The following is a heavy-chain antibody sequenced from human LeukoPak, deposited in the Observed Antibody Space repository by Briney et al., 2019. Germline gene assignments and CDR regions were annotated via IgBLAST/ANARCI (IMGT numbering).Heavy chain of an antibody. D-gene: IGHD3-10*01. CDR1: GFTFSSYA. J-gene: IGHJ4*02. Sequence: GGFLRLSCVASGFTFSSYAMSWVRQAPGRGLDWVSGINGSGHETWYTDSVKGRFTISRDNSKNTLYLQMNSLRAEETAVYHCAKDYRGSDPMFDFWGQGTLITVSS. V-gene: IGHV3-23*01. CDR3: AKDYRGSDPMFDF. CDR2: INGSGHET.